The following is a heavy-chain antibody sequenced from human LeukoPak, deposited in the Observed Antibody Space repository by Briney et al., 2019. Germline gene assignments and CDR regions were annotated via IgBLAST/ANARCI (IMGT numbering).Heavy chain of an antibody. CDR3: AKDCSPEDYNWNLLSHFDY. V-gene: IGHV3-30*02. J-gene: IGHJ4*02. D-gene: IGHD1-1*01. CDR1: GLTFSSYG. CDR2: IGYDGSNK. Sequence: GGSLRLSCAASGLTFSSYGMHWVRQAPGKGLESVAFIGYDGSNKYYADSVKGRFTISRDNSKNTLYLQMNSLRAEDTAVYYCAKDCSPEDYNWNLLSHFDYWGQGTLVTVSS.